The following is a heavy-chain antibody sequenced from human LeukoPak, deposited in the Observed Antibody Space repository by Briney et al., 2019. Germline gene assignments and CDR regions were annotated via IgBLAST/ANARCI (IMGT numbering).Heavy chain of an antibody. Sequence: GGSLRLSRAASGFTFGPYWMHWVRQAPGQGLEWVSLISSDGSRTTYADSVKGRFTISRDNAKNTLYLQMNSLRVEDTAVYYCARDTIAADGDIDYWGQGALVTVSS. CDR2: ISSDGSRT. D-gene: IGHD6-13*01. V-gene: IGHV3-74*03. J-gene: IGHJ4*02. CDR3: ARDTIAADGDIDY. CDR1: GFTFGPYW.